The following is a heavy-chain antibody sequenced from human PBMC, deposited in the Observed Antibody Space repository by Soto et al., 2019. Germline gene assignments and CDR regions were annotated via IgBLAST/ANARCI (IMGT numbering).Heavy chain of an antibody. CDR1: GFTFSNYP. D-gene: IGHD3-10*01. V-gene: IGHV3-30*04. J-gene: IGHJ4*02. CDR2: IAFDGIIK. Sequence: QVQLVESGGGVVQPGRSLRLSCAASGFTFSNYPFHWVRQAPGKRLEWVAVIAFDGIIKLYDDSVKGRFTISRDDSKNTLYLQMNRLREEDTAVYYCARDMFRGAPDYLDYWGQGTLVTVSS. CDR3: ARDMFRGAPDYLDY.